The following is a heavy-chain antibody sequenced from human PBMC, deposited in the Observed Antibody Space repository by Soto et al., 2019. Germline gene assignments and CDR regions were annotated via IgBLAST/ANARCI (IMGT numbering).Heavy chain of an antibody. J-gene: IGHJ5*02. CDR3: ARAPVGAAAGTLRWFDP. CDR2: TYYRSKWYN. V-gene: IGHV6-1*01. CDR1: GDSVSSNSAA. Sequence: PXQTLALTCAISGDSVSSNSAACNWIRQSPSRGLEWLGRTYYRSKWYNDYAVSVKSRITINPDTSKNQFSLQLNSVTPEDTAVYYCARAPVGAAAGTLRWFDPWGQGTPVTVSS. D-gene: IGHD6-13*01.